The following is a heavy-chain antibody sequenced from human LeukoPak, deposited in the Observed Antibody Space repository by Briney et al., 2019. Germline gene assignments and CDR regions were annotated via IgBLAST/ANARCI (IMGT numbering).Heavy chain of an antibody. CDR3: ARDGGFGFLAAFDI. Sequence: PGGSLRLSCAASGFTFSSYSMNWVRQAPGKGLEWISYISGGGSVSYYEDSGKGRFTISRDNAKHSLYLQMNSLRDEDTALYYCARDGGFGFLAAFDIWGQGTMVTVSS. CDR2: ISGGGSVS. D-gene: IGHD3-10*01. J-gene: IGHJ3*02. CDR1: GFTFSSYS. V-gene: IGHV3-48*02.